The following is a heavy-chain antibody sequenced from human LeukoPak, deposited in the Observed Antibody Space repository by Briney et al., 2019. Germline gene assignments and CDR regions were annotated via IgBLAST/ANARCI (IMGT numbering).Heavy chain of an antibody. J-gene: IGHJ6*02. CDR2: IIPILGIA. V-gene: IGHV1-69*04. Sequence: SVKVSCKASGGTFSSYAISWVRQAPGQGLEWMGRIIPILGIANYAQKFQGRATITADKSTSTAYMELSSLRSEDTAVYYCARAQYYYDSSGYPEGEYYYGMDVWGQGTTVTVSS. CDR3: ARAQYYYDSSGYPEGEYYYGMDV. CDR1: GGTFSSYA. D-gene: IGHD3-22*01.